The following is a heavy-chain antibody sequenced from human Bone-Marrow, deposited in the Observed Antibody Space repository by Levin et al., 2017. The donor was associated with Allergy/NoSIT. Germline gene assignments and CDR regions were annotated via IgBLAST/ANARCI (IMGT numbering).Heavy chain of an antibody. Sequence: GGSLRLSCAASGFTFSSYSMNWVRQAPGKGLEWVSSISSSSSYIYYADSVKGRFTISRDNAKNSLYLQMNSLRAEDTAVYYCARAGDYDILTGYCPVDYWGQGTLVTVSS. CDR2: ISSSSSYI. CDR1: GFTFSSYS. CDR3: ARAGDYDILTGYCPVDY. V-gene: IGHV3-21*01. D-gene: IGHD3-9*01. J-gene: IGHJ4*02.